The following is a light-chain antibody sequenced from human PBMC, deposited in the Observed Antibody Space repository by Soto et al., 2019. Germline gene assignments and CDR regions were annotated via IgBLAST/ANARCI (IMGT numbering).Light chain of an antibody. Sequence: DIVMTQPTDSLAVSLGERATINCKSSQSFLYSSNNKNYLAWYQQKPGQPPKLLIYWASTRESGVPDRFSGSGSGTDFTLTISSLQAEDVAVYYCQQYYSTPPTFGQGTRLEI. CDR2: WAS. CDR1: QSFLYSSNNKNY. V-gene: IGKV4-1*01. J-gene: IGKJ5*01. CDR3: QQYYSTPPT.